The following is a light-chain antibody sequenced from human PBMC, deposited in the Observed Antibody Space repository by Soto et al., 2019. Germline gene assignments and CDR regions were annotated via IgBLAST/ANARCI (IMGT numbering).Light chain of an antibody. CDR3: AVWDDRRRGWA. V-gene: IGLV1-44*01. CDR2: TND. CDR1: ISNIGSNS. Sequence: QPVLTQPPSVAGTPGQRITISCSGSISNIGSNSVNWYRQFPGTAPTLLIYTNDRRPSGVPDRFSGSKSGTSASLAISGLQSDDEADYYCAVWDDRRRGWAFGGGTKLTVL. J-gene: IGLJ3*02.